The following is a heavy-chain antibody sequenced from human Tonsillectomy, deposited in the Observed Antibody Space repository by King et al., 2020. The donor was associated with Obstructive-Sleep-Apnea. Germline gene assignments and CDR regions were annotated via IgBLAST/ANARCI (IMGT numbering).Heavy chain of an antibody. CDR1: GYTFTGYY. CDR3: AREQSSEAGADY. J-gene: IGHJ4*02. CDR2: INTNSGIT. V-gene: IGHV1-2*02. D-gene: IGHD6-19*01. Sequence: QLVQSGAEVKKPGASVKVSCKASGYTFTGYYMHWVRQAPGQGLEYLGWINTNSGITNYEQKFQGRVTMTRDTSISTTYMELRRLRSDDTAVYYCAREQSSEAGADYWGQGTLVTVSS.